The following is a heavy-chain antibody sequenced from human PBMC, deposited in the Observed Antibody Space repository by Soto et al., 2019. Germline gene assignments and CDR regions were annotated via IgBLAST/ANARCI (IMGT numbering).Heavy chain of an antibody. CDR2: IYYSGST. V-gene: IGHV4-61*08. Sequence: PSETLSLTCAFSGGCISICGDSWSWIRQPPGKGLEWIGYIYYSGSTNYNPSLKSRVTISVDTSKNQFSLKLSSVTAADTAVYYCARGDYDILTGYNFDYWGQGTLVTVSS. CDR1: GGCISICGDS. J-gene: IGHJ4*02. D-gene: IGHD3-9*01. CDR3: ARGDYDILTGYNFDY.